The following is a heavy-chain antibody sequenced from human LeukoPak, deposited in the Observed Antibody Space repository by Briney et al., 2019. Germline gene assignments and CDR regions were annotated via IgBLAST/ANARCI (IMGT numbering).Heavy chain of an antibody. CDR2: ISSSSSYI. D-gene: IGHD6-19*01. Sequence: PGGSLRLSCAASGFTFSSCSMNWVRQAPGNGLEWVSSISSSSSYIYYADSVKGRFTISRDNAKISLYLQMNSLRAEDTAVYYCARCLAVAGIDYWGQGTLVTVSS. CDR1: GFTFSSCS. CDR3: ARCLAVAGIDY. J-gene: IGHJ4*02. V-gene: IGHV3-21*01.